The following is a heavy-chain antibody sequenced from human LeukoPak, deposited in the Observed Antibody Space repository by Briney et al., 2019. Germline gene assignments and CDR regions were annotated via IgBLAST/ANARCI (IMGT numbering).Heavy chain of an antibody. CDR3: ARHSRGYSNNLDAFDI. J-gene: IGHJ3*02. V-gene: IGHV4-59*08. Sequence: SETLSLTCTVSGGSINSYYWSWIRQPPGKGLEWIGYIHYSGSTNYNPSLKSRVTISVDTSKNQFSLKLSSVTAADTAVYYCARHSRGYSNNLDAFDIWGQGTLATVSS. CDR1: GGSINSYY. CDR2: IHYSGST. D-gene: IGHD4-11*01.